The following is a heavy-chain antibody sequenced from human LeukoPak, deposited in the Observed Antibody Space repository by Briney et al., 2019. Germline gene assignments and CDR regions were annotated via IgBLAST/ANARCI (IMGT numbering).Heavy chain of an antibody. D-gene: IGHD4-23*01. CDR1: GFTTSSYW. J-gene: IGHJ4*02. CDR2: INGDGRTI. Sequence: GGSLRLSCVASGFTTSSYWMHWVRQVPGMGLVWVSRINGDGRTINYADSVRGRFTISRDYATNTITLQMNSLRAEDTAVYHCVRDFGGPSDYWGQGTLVTVAS. CDR3: VRDFGGPSDY. V-gene: IGHV3-74*01.